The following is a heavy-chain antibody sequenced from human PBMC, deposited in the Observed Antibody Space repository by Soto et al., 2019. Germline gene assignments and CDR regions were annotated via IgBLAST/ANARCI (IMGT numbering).Heavy chain of an antibody. CDR1: GYTFTDSS. J-gene: IGHJ5*02. V-gene: IGHV1-2*04. CDR2: INPHTVDT. D-gene: IGHD3-10*01. Sequence: QGQLIQSGAEVKRAGASVTVSCKASGYTFTDSSIHWVRQAPGQGLEWVGWINPHTVDTKYAQKFQGSVTMTRDTSISTAVIDLPHLTCGDTVVYYCAIALGMTLLNWIGVHPSGQGT. CDR3: AIALGMTLLNWIGVHP.